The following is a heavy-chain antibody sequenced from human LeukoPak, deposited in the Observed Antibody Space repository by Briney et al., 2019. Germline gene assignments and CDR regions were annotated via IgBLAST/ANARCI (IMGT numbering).Heavy chain of an antibody. CDR2: IWYDGSNK. Sequence: PGGSLRLSCAASGFTFSSYDMYWVRQAPGKGLEWVAVIWYDGSNKYYADSVKGRFTISRDNSKNTLYLQMNSLRAEDTAVYYCARETVSLDYWGQGTLVTVSS. CDR3: ARETVSLDY. CDR1: GFTFSSYD. J-gene: IGHJ4*02. V-gene: IGHV3-33*01.